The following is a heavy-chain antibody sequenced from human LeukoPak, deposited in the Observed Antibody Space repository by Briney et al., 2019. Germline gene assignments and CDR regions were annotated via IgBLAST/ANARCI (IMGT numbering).Heavy chain of an antibody. CDR1: GFTFSTYG. Sequence: GGSLRLSCAASGFTFSTYGMHWVCQAPGKGLEWVALIWYDGSNKYYADSVKGRFTISRDNSKNTLYLQMNSLRAEDTALYYCARDLGYSSGHPFDYWGQGTLVTVSS. D-gene: IGHD6-19*01. CDR3: ARDLGYSSGHPFDY. V-gene: IGHV3-33*01. CDR2: IWYDGSNK. J-gene: IGHJ4*02.